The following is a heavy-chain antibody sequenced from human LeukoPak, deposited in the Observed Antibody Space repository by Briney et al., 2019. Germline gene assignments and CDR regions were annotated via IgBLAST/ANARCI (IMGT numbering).Heavy chain of an antibody. CDR2: IYYTGGET. Sequence: SETLSLTCTVSGGSLSSYYWSWIRQPPGKGLEWIGYIYYTGGETNYNPPLKSRLTISVDTSKNQFSLMLTSVTAADTAVYYCARQPGATAAFDIWAQGTMVTVSS. V-gene: IGHV4-59*08. CDR3: ARQPGATAAFDI. CDR1: GGSLSSYY. D-gene: IGHD5-18*01. J-gene: IGHJ3*02.